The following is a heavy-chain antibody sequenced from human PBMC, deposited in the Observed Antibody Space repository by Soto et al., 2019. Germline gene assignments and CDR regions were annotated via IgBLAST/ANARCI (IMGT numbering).Heavy chain of an antibody. CDR1: GYTFTDYA. D-gene: IGHD5-18*01. Sequence: HVELVQSGADVKKPGASVTISCKASGYTFTDYALHWVRPAPGQRLEWMGWMNAGVGNTLYSQKFQGRITITRDTSASTAYMELNSLKSEDTAIYYCARDTGYTFGSLKYWGPGTLVTVSS. J-gene: IGHJ4*02. CDR3: ARDTGYTFGSLKY. CDR2: MNAGVGNT. V-gene: IGHV1-3*01.